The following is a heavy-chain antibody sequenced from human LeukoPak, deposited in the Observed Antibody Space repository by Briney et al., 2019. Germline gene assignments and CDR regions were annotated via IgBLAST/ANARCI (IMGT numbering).Heavy chain of an antibody. CDR1: GYTFTSYY. V-gene: IGHV1-46*01. J-gene: IGHJ4*02. Sequence: ASVKASCKASGYTFTSYYMHWVRQAPGQGLEWMGIINPSGGSTSYAQKFQGRVTMTRDTSTSTVYMELSSLRSEDTAVYYCARDSSGLNPDYWGQGTLVTVSS. CDR2: INPSGGST. CDR3: ARDSSGLNPDY. D-gene: IGHD3-22*01.